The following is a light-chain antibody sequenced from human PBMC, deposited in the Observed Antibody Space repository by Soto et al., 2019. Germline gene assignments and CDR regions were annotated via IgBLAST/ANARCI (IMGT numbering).Light chain of an antibody. V-gene: IGKV1-39*01. CDR3: QQSYSTTQWT. Sequence: DIQITQSPSSLSGSIGDRVTITCRASQTISSYLNWYQQKPGKAPKLLIYAASSLQSGVPSRFSGSGSGTDFTLSISSLQPEDFATYYCQQSYSTTQWTFGQGTKVEIK. J-gene: IGKJ1*01. CDR2: AAS. CDR1: QTISSY.